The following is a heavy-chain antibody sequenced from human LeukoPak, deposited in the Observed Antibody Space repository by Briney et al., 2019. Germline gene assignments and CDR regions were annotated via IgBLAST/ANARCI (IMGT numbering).Heavy chain of an antibody. V-gene: IGHV5-51*01. J-gene: IGHJ4*02. Sequence: GESLKISCKGSGYSFTSYWIGWVRQMPGKGLEWMGILCPGDSDTRYSPSFQGQVTISADKSISTAYLQWSSLKASDTAMYYCAREEYSSSWHSTTFDYWGQGTLVTVSS. D-gene: IGHD6-13*01. CDR3: AREEYSSSWHSTTFDY. CDR2: LCPGDSDT. CDR1: GYSFTSYW.